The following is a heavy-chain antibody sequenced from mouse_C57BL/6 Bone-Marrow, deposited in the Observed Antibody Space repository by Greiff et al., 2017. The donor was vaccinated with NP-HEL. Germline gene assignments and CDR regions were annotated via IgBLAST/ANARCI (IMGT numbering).Heavy chain of an antibody. V-gene: IGHV2-2*01. CDR3: ARKNPIYYDYDYFDY. D-gene: IGHD2-4*01. Sequence: VQLQQSGPGLVQPSQSLSITCTVSGFSLTSYGVHWVRQSPGKGLEWLGVIWSGGSTDYNAAFISRLSISKDNSKSQVFFKMNSLQADDTAIYYCARKNPIYYDYDYFDYWGQGTTLTVSS. CDR2: IWSGGST. J-gene: IGHJ2*01. CDR1: GFSLTSYG.